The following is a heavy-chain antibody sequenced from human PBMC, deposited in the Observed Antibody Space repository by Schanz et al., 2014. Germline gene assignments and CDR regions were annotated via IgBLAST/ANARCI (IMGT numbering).Heavy chain of an antibody. CDR3: TQDGRSVVVISPTESFDI. V-gene: IGHV3-23*03. CDR2: VHPGGST. CDR1: GFGFSSYS. D-gene: IGHD2-21*01. J-gene: IGHJ3*02. Sequence: EMQLLESGGGLAQPGGSLRLSCAASGFGFSSYSMTWVRQAPGKGLEWVPFVHPGGSTYYPDSVKGRFTISRDNSRNTLYLEKSSLRAEDTAVYCCTQDGRSVVVISPTESFDIWGQGTMVTVS.